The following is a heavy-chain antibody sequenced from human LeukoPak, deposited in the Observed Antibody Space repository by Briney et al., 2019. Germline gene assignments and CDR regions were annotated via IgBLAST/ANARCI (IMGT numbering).Heavy chain of an antibody. D-gene: IGHD3-10*01. V-gene: IGHV3-23*01. CDR3: AKYRATYDGSGKRYDFDY. Sequence: GGSLRLSCTASGLTFSSYGMSWVRQSPGKGLEGVSAISGSGVSTYYADSVKARFTIPRDSSKNTLYQQTNCLRANDTAVYYCAKYRATYDGSGKRYDFDYWGQGTLVTVSS. CDR1: GLTFSSYG. J-gene: IGHJ4*02. CDR2: ISGSGVST.